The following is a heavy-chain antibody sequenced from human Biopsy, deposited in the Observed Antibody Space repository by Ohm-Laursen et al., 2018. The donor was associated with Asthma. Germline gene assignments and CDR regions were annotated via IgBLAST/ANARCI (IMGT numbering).Heavy chain of an antibody. CDR3: AKDFRGIAVAGDRGFDY. CDR1: GFTFHNYV. CDR2: ITGSGGTT. J-gene: IGHJ4*02. V-gene: IGHV3-23*01. Sequence: SLRLSCTASGFTFHNYVMHWVRQAPGKGLERVSAITGSGGTTYYADSVRGRFTIFRDNSKSTLFLQMDSLSAEDTAVYYCAKDFRGIAVAGDRGFDYWGQGTLVTVSS. D-gene: IGHD6-19*01.